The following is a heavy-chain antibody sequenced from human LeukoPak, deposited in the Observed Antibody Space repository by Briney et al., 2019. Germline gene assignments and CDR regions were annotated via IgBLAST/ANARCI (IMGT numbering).Heavy chain of an antibody. D-gene: IGHD6-6*01. J-gene: IGHJ4*02. CDR1: GGSISSSSYY. V-gene: IGHV4-39*01. CDR3: ARQGYSSSPRDY. Sequence: SETLSLTCTVSGGSISSSSYYWGWIRQPPGKGLEWIGSIYYSGSTYYNPSLKSRVTISVDTSKNQFSLKLSSVTAAGTAVYYCARQGYSSSPRDYWGQGTLVTVSS. CDR2: IYYSGST.